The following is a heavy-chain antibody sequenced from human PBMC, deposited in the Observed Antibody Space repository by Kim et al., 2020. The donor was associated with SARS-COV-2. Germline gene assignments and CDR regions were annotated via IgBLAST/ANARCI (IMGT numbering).Heavy chain of an antibody. CDR3: ARHQAPSTMIVVVTPDY. Sequence: GESLKISCKGSGYSFTSYWIGWVRQMPGKGLEWMGIIYPGDSDTRYSPSFQGQVTISADKSISTAYLQWSSLKASDTAMYYCARHQAPSTMIVVVTPDYWSQGTLVTVSS. V-gene: IGHV5-51*01. CDR2: IYPGDSDT. CDR1: GYSFTSYW. J-gene: IGHJ4*02. D-gene: IGHD3-22*01.